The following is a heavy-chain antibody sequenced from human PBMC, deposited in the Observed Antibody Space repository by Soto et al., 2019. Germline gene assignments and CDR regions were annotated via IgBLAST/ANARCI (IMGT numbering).Heavy chain of an antibody. Sequence: ASVKVSFKASGYTFTGYYMHWVRQAPGQGLEWMGWINPNSGGTNYAQKFQGWVTMTRDTSISTAYMELSRLRSDDTAVYYCASHDYGDNDAFDIWGQGTMVTVSS. CDR1: GYTFTGYY. CDR3: ASHDYGDNDAFDI. CDR2: INPNSGGT. D-gene: IGHD4-17*01. J-gene: IGHJ3*02. V-gene: IGHV1-2*04.